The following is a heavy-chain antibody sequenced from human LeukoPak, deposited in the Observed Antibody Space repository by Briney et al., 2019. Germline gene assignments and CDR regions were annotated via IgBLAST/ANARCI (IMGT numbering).Heavy chain of an antibody. J-gene: IGHJ2*01. CDR2: ISNSGST. V-gene: IGHV4-39*01. CDR3: ATLRRDGYNFGWYFDL. CDR1: GGSISSSSYF. D-gene: IGHD5-24*01. Sequence: PSETLSLTCTVSGGSISSSSYFWGWIRQPPGKGLEWIGSISNSGSTYYNPSLKSRVIISVDTSNNQFSLKLTSVTAADTAVYYCATLRRDGYNFGWYFDLWGRGTLVTVSS.